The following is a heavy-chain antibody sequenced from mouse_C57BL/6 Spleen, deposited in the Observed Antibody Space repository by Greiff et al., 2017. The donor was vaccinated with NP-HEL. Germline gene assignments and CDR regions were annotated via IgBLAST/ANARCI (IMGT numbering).Heavy chain of an antibody. CDR2: ISDGGSYT. V-gene: IGHV5-4*01. CDR3: ARDYGSSYGAMDY. CDR1: GFTFSSYA. J-gene: IGHJ4*01. Sequence: EVHLVESGGGLVKPGGSLKLSCAASGFTFSSYAMSWVRQTPEKRLEWVATISDGGSYTYYPDNVKGRFTISRDNAKNNLYLQMSHLKSEDTAMYYCARDYGSSYGAMDYWGQGTSVTVSS. D-gene: IGHD1-1*01.